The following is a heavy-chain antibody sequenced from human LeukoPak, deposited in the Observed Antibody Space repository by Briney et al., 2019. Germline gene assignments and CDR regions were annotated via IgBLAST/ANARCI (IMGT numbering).Heavy chain of an antibody. CDR1: GYTFTSYH. Sequence: GASVKVSCKASGYTFTSYHINWVRQAPGQGLEWMGWMNPHSGKTGFAQKFQGRVSFTGDNSGSTACMEVSSLRSEDTAVYFCARGLYRYSDPNDWFDPWGQGTLVTVSS. CDR2: MNPHSGKT. D-gene: IGHD2-15*01. CDR3: ARGLYRYSDPNDWFDP. V-gene: IGHV1-8*01. J-gene: IGHJ5*02.